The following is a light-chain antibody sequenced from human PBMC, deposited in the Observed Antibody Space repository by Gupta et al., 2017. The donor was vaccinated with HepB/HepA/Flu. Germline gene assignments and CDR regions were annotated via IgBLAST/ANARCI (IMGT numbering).Light chain of an antibody. CDR2: EVS. V-gene: IGLV2-23*02. Sequence: SAPTQPASVSGSPGQSITIPCPGTSSDVGSYNVVSWYQQYPGKTPKLVIYEVSKRPSGVSDRFAGSKSGNTASLTISGLQAEDEADYYCCSYADPNTFVFGSGTKVTVL. CDR1: SSDVGSYNV. CDR3: CSYADPNTFV. J-gene: IGLJ1*01.